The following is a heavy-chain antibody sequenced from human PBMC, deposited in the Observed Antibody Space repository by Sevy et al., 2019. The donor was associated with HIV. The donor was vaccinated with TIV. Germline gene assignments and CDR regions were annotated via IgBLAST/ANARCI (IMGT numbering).Heavy chain of an antibody. Sequence: GGSLRLSCAASGFIFSSYWMSWVRQAPGKGLERVANMNQDGSEKHYVDSVKGRFSISRDNAKKSLYLQMNNLRPEDTAVYFCARGGCSTTRCYQVGDWFDPWGQGSLVTVSS. CDR1: GFIFSSYW. D-gene: IGHD2-2*01. CDR2: MNQDGSEK. CDR3: ARGGCSTTRCYQVGDWFDP. V-gene: IGHV3-7*01. J-gene: IGHJ5*02.